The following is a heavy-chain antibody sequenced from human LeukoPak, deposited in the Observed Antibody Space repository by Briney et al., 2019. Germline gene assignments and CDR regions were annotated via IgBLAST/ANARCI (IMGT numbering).Heavy chain of an antibody. CDR1: GYTFTGYY. CDR2: INPHTGDT. D-gene: IGHD7-27*01. V-gene: IGHV1-2*02. Sequence: ASVKVSCKASGYTFTGYYMHWVRQAPGQGLEWMGWINPHTGDTNYAQKFQGRVTMTRDMSMNTAYMELSRLRSDDTAVYYCARDPHWGPDYWGQGIRVTVSS. CDR3: ARDPHWGPDY. J-gene: IGHJ4*02.